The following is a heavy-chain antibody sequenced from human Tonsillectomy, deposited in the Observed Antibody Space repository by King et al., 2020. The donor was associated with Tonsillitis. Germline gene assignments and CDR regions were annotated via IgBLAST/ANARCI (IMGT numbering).Heavy chain of an antibody. Sequence: QLVQSGAEVKKPGESLKISCKGSEYSFTNYWIGWVRQMPGKGLEWMGIIYTGDSETRYSPSFQGQVTMSADKSISTAYLQWSSLKASDTAMYYCARHFLMGGVGETSAFDIWGQGTLVTVSS. CDR3: ARHFLMGGVGETSAFDI. V-gene: IGHV5-51*01. J-gene: IGHJ3*02. CDR1: EYSFTNYW. CDR2: IYTGDSET. D-gene: IGHD1-26*01.